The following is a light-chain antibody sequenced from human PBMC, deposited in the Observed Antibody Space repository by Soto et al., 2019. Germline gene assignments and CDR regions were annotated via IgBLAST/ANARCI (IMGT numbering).Light chain of an antibody. V-gene: IGKV1-39*01. CDR2: AAS. CDR1: QTISNY. CDR3: QQSYSTLLT. J-gene: IGKJ4*01. Sequence: DIQMTQSPSSLSASVGDRVTITCRASQTISNYLNWYRQKPGKAPQLLIYAASSLQSGVPSRFSGSGSGADFTLTISSLQPEDFATYYCQQSYSTLLTFGGGTKVDIK.